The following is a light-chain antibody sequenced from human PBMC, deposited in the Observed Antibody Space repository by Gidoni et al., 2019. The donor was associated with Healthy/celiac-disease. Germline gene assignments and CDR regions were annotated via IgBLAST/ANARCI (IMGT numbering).Light chain of an antibody. CDR3: QQYYSTPLT. V-gene: IGKV4-1*01. CDR1: QSVLYSSNNKNY. Sequence: DIVMTQSPDSLDVSLGARATINCKSSQSVLYSSNNKNYLAWYQQKPGQPPTLLIYWASTRESGVPDRFSGSGSGTDFTLTISSLQAEEVAVYYCQQYYSTPLTFGGGTKVEIK. J-gene: IGKJ4*01. CDR2: WAS.